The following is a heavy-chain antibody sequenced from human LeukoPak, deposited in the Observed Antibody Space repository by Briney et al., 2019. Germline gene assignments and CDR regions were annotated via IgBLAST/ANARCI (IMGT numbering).Heavy chain of an antibody. V-gene: IGHV4-59*08. D-gene: IGHD6-19*01. CDR1: GGSISSYY. J-gene: IGHJ3*02. CDR2: IYYSGST. CDR3: ARTTGYSSPGDI. Sequence: NPSETLSLTCTVSGGSISSYYWSWIRQPPGKGLEWIGYIYYSGSTNYNPSLKSRVTISVDTSKNQFSLKLSSVTAADTAVYYCARTTGYSSPGDIWGQGTMVTASS.